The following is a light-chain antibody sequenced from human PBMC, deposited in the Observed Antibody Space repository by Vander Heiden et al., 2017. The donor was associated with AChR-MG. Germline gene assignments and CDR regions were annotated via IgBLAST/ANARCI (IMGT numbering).Light chain of an antibody. CDR1: QSVSSN. CDR2: DAS. V-gene: IGKV3-15*01. J-gene: IGKJ3*01. CDR3: QQYNNWPQA. Sequence: EIVMTQSPATRSVSPGERATRSCRASQSVSSNLAWYQQKPGQAPRLLIYDASTRATGIPARFSGSGSGTEFTLTISSLQSEDFAVYYCQQYNNWPQAFGSGTKVDI.